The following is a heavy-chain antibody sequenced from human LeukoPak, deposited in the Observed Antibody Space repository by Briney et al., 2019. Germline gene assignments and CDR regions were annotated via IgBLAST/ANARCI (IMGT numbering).Heavy chain of an antibody. D-gene: IGHD2-2*01. J-gene: IGHJ5*02. CDR2: IYYSGST. CDR1: GGSISSYY. CDR3: ARGPQEYCSSTSCYGWFDP. V-gene: IGHV4-59*01. Sequence: SETLSLTCTVSGGSISSYYWSWIRQPPGKGLEWIGYIYYSGSTNYNPSLKSRVTISVDTSKNHFSLKLSSVTAADTAVYYCARGPQEYCSSTSCYGWFDPWGQGTLVTVSS.